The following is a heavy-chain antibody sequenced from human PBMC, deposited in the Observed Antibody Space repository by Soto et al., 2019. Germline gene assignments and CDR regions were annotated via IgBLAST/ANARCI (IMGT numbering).Heavy chain of an antibody. CDR3: ARVIMGYCSGGSCHDY. Sequence: QVQLVESGGGVVQPGRSLRLSCAASGFTFSSYGMHWVRQAPGKGLEWVAVIWYDGSNKYYADSVKGRFTISRDNSKNTLYLQMNSLRAEDTAVYYCARVIMGYCSGGSCHDYWGQGTLVTVSS. J-gene: IGHJ4*02. D-gene: IGHD2-15*01. CDR2: IWYDGSNK. V-gene: IGHV3-33*01. CDR1: GFTFSSYG.